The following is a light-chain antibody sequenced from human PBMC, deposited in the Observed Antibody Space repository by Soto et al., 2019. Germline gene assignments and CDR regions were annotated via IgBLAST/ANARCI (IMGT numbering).Light chain of an antibody. CDR3: QQQYINTST. J-gene: IGKJ5*01. Sequence: DIVMAHSPDSLAVSLVDRATIHCKSSQSLLYSANSKNVSTWYQQKPRQPPKLLXYWXSTRESGGPDRLTGSGSGTDFTLTINTLHAEDVAVYYCQQQYINTSTFGQGTRLEIK. CDR1: QSLLYSANSKNV. CDR2: WXS. V-gene: IGKV4-1*01.